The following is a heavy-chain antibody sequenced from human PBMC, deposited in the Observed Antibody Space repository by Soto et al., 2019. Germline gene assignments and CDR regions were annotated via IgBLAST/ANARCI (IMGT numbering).Heavy chain of an antibody. D-gene: IGHD6-6*01. CDR3: ARTYSSSSPFDY. V-gene: IGHV3-30-3*01. CDR2: ISYDGSNK. J-gene: IGHJ4*02. CDR1: GFTFSSYA. Sequence: GGSLRLSCAASGFTFSSYAMHWVRQAPGKGLEWVAVISYDGSNKYYADSVKGRFTISRDNAKNSLFLQMNSLKAEDTAVYFCARTYSSSSPFDYWGLGTPVTVAS.